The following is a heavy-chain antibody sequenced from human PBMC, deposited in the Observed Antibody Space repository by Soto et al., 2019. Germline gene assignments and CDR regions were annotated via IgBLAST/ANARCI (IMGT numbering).Heavy chain of an antibody. CDR3: ARVRAAAGINRYNWFDP. CDR1: GYTFTSYG. D-gene: IGHD6-13*01. Sequence: ASVKVSCKASGYTFTSYGISWVRQAPGQGLEWMGWISAYNGNTNYAQKLQGRVTMTTDTSTSTAYMELRSLRSDDTAVYYCARVRAAAGINRYNWFDPWGQGTLVTVSS. J-gene: IGHJ5*02. V-gene: IGHV1-18*01. CDR2: ISAYNGNT.